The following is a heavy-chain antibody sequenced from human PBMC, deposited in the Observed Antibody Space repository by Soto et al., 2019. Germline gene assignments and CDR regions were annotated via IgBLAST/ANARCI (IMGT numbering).Heavy chain of an antibody. V-gene: IGHV3-74*01. D-gene: IGHD3-10*01. Sequence: GGSLRLSCAASGFTSSNYWMHWVRQAPGKGLVWVSRIKSDGSSTSYADSVKGRFTISRDNAKNTLDLQMHGLRAEDMAVYYCARSVLSGSFPYYYYAMDVWGQGTTVTGSS. CDR2: IKSDGSST. J-gene: IGHJ6*02. CDR1: GFTSSNYW. CDR3: ARSVLSGSFPYYYYAMDV.